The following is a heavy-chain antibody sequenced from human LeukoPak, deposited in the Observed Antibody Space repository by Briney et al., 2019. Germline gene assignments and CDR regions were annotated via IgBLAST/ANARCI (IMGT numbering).Heavy chain of an antibody. Sequence: GRSLRLSCAASGFTFSSYAMHWIRQAPGKGLEWVAVISYDGSNKYYADSVKGRFTISRDNSKNTLYLQMNSLRAEDTAVYYCAGEKRGSPFDPWGQGTLVTVSS. D-gene: IGHD5-12*01. CDR1: GFTFSSYA. CDR2: ISYDGSNK. J-gene: IGHJ5*02. V-gene: IGHV3-30*04. CDR3: AGEKRGSPFDP.